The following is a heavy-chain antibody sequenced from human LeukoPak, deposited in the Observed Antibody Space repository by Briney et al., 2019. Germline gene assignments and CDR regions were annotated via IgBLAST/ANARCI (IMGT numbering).Heavy chain of an antibody. Sequence: ASVKVSCKASGYTFTSYGISWVRQAPGQGLEWMGWISAYNGNTNYAQKLQGRVTMTTDTSTSTACMELRSLRSDDTAVYYCARDGYDSSGYYSDYFDYWGQGTLVTVSS. J-gene: IGHJ4*02. CDR1: GYTFTSYG. CDR2: ISAYNGNT. V-gene: IGHV1-18*01. D-gene: IGHD3-22*01. CDR3: ARDGYDSSGYYSDYFDY.